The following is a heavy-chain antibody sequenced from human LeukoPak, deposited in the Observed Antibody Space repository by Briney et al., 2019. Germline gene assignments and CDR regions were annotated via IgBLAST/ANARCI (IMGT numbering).Heavy chain of an antibody. CDR1: GGTFSSYA. J-gene: IGHJ4*02. CDR2: IIPILGIA. V-gene: IGHV1-69*04. CDR3: ARSQVDTGMFDY. Sequence: ASVKVSCKASGGTFSSYAISWVRQAPGQGLEWMGRIIPILGIANYAQKFQGRVTITADKSTSTAYMELSSLRSEDTAVYYCARSQVDTGMFDYWGQGTLVTVSS. D-gene: IGHD5-18*01.